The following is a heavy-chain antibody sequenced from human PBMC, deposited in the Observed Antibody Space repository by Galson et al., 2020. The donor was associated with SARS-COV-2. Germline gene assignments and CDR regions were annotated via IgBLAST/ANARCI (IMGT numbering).Heavy chain of an antibody. J-gene: IGHJ4*02. CDR3: ARETQGENWGEDYFDY. D-gene: IGHD7-27*01. Sequence: SETLSLTCAVSGDSVSSGDYSWSWLRQPPGKGLEWIGYISSGSTSYNPSIKSRLTISLDTSKNQFSLKLSSVTAADTAVYYCARETQGENWGEDYFDYWGQGTLVTVSS. V-gene: IGHV4-30-4*07. CDR2: ISSGST. CDR1: GDSVSSGDYS.